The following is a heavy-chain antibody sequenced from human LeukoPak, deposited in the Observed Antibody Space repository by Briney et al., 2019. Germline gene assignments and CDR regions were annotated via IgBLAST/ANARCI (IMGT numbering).Heavy chain of an antibody. CDR2: ISAYNGNT. D-gene: IGHD5-24*01. CDR3: ARAGGDGYNLAGGSGWFDP. Sequence: ASVKVSCKASGYTFTSYVITWVRQAPGQGLEWMGWISAYNGNTNYAQNLQGRVTMTTDTSTSTAYMELRSLRSDDTAVYYCARAGGDGYNLAGGSGWFDPWGQGTLVTVSS. CDR1: GYTFTSYV. V-gene: IGHV1-18*01. J-gene: IGHJ5*02.